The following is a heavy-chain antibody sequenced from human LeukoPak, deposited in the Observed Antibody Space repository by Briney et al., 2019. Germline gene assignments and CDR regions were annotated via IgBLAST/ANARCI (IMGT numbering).Heavy chain of an antibody. CDR2: ISFDGTTD. V-gene: IGHV3-30*18. CDR1: GFVFKSYG. CDR3: AKSSQYYYDSSVDY. Sequence: PGRSLRLTCATSGFVFKSYGMHWVRQVPGKRLEWVAAISFDGTTDYYAPSAEGRFTISRDNSKNTVYLQMNSLRAEDTAVYYCAKSSQYYYDSSVDYWGQGTLVTVSS. D-gene: IGHD3-22*01. J-gene: IGHJ4*02.